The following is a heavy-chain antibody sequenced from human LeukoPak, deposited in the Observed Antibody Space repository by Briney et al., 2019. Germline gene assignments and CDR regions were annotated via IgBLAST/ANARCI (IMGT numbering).Heavy chain of an antibody. V-gene: IGHV4-4*07. CDR3: ARDRSSSYTRDWFDP. Sequence: PSETLSLTCTVSGGSINGYYWSWIRQPAGKGLEWIGRIYNSESINYNPSLKSRVTMSIDTSKNQFSLKLNSVTAADTAVYYCARDRSSSYTRDWFDPWGQRALVTVSS. CDR2: IYNSESI. CDR1: GGSINGYY. J-gene: IGHJ5*02. D-gene: IGHD6-13*01.